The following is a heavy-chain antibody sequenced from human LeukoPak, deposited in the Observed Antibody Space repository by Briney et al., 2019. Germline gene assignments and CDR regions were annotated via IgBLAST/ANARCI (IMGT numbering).Heavy chain of an antibody. J-gene: IGHJ4*02. V-gene: IGHV4-4*03. Sequence: KPPETLSLTCDVSGGSISTSNWWSWVRQTPGKGLEWLGEIYHSGSTNYNPSLKSRVTISIDKSKNQFSLKLSSVTAADTAVYYCARGVAAAGLDYWGQGTLVTVSS. D-gene: IGHD6-13*01. CDR3: ARGVAAAGLDY. CDR2: IYHSGST. CDR1: GGSISTSNW.